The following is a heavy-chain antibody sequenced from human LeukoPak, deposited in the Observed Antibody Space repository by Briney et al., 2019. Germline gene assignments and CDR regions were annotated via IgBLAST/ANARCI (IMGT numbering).Heavy chain of an antibody. CDR2: IYYSGST. CDR1: GGSITNYY. V-gene: IGHV4-59*01. Sequence: SETLSLTCTVSGGSITNYYWSWIRQPPGKGLGWIGYIYYSGSTNYNPSLKSRVTISVDTSTNQFSLKLSSVTAADTAVYFCARGGRLLGKFDYWGQGTLVTVSS. D-gene: IGHD3-22*01. J-gene: IGHJ4*02. CDR3: ARGGRLLGKFDY.